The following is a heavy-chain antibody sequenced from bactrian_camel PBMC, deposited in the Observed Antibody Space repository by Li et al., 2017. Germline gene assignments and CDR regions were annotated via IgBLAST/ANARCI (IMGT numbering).Heavy chain of an antibody. J-gene: IGHJ6*01. V-gene: IGHV3-3*01. CDR3: AALRSCSISTVQYVTS. Sequence: HVQLVESGGGSVQAGGSLRLSCKASGWTYCMGWFRQAPGNEREGVAAIRSGGGSVYYGAFVRGRFTISQVSGDNTAYLQMNSLKPEDTAMYYCAALRSCSISTVQYVTSWGQGTQVTVS. CDR1: GWTYC. CDR2: IRSGGGSV. D-gene: IGHD4*01.